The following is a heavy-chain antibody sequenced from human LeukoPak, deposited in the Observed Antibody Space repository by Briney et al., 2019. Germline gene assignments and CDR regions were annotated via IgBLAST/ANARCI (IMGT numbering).Heavy chain of an antibody. CDR1: GGSLSSSTDY. D-gene: IGHD3-22*01. CDR3: ARDRYYYDSSGYYNDAFDI. V-gene: IGHV4-39*07. J-gene: IGHJ3*02. Sequence: PSETLSLTCTVSGGSLSSSTDYWGWIRQPPGKGLEWIANIYYSGSTYYNLSLKSRVTISVDTSKNQFSLKLSSVTAADTAVYYCARDRYYYDSSGYYNDAFDIWGQGTMVTVSS. CDR2: IYYSGST.